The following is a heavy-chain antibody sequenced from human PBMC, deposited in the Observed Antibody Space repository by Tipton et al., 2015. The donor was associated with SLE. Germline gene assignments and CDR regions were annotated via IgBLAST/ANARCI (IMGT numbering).Heavy chain of an antibody. J-gene: IGHJ4*02. D-gene: IGHD3-3*01. CDR3: ARYDFWSGCYY. CDR2: IYTGGST. V-gene: IGHV4-4*09. CDR1: GGSISPYY. Sequence: TLSLTCTVSGGSISPYYWSWIRQPPGKGLEWIGYIYTGGSTNFNPSLESRVTISVDTSKNQFSLKLSSVTAADTAVYYCARYDFWSGCYYWGQGTLVTVSS.